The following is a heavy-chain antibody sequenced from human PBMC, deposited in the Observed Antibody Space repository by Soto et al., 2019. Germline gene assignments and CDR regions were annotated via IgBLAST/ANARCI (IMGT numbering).Heavy chain of an antibody. J-gene: IGHJ6*02. V-gene: IGHV1-69*06. CDR2: IIPIFGTA. CDR3: AREVPQFALGMDV. D-gene: IGHD3-10*01. Sequence: SVKVSCKASGGTFSSYAISWVRQAPGQGLEWMGGIIPIFGTANCAQKFQGRGTITADKSTSTAYMELSSRKSEDTAVYYCAREVPQFALGMDVWGQGTTVTVSS. CDR1: GGTFSSYA.